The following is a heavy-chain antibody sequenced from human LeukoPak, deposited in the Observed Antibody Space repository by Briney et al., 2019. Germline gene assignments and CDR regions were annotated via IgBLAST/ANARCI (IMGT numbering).Heavy chain of an antibody. Sequence: SETLSLTCTVSGASVSSFYWTWIRQPPGKGLEWIGSMYYSGTTNYDPSFKSRVTISLDTSKNEFSLRLKSLTAADTAVYYCAGQVGARIRYYYTSGLDVWGQGTTVAVSS. CDR2: MYYSGTT. CDR1: GASVSSFY. CDR3: AGQVGARIRYYYTSGLDV. J-gene: IGHJ6*02. V-gene: IGHV4-59*02. D-gene: IGHD1-26*01.